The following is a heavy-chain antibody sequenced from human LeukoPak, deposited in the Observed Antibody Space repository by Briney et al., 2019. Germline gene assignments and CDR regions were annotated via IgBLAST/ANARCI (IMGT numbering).Heavy chain of an antibody. CDR3: ARDTGYNWNDDLFDY. CDR1: GYTFTDYY. V-gene: IGHV1-2*02. Sequence: GASVTVSCKASGYTFTDYYLHWVRQAPRQGLEGMGWINPKTGGTNYAQNFQGRVTMTRDTPISTVYMELSRLTSDDTAVYYCARDTGYNWNDDLFDYWGQGTLVTVSS. J-gene: IGHJ4*02. CDR2: INPKTGGT. D-gene: IGHD1-20*01.